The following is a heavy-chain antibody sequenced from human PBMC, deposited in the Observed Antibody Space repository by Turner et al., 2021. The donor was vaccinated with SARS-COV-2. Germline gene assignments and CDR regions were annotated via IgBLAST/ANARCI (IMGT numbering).Heavy chain of an antibody. CDR2: LYSRGTA. D-gene: IGHD3-3*01. CDR3: TRDPNFGVVFGKEGDS. V-gene: IGHV3-66*01. CDR1: CFFVSSQY. Sequence: EVQVVYSGGFFVQPGGSLRISCAVSCFFVSSQYMNWVRQAPGKGPEWVSLLYSRGTAYYADSVKGRFTISRDNSKNTLYLQMDDLRVEDTATYYCTRDPNFGVVFGKEGDSWGQGTLVSVSS. J-gene: IGHJ5*01.